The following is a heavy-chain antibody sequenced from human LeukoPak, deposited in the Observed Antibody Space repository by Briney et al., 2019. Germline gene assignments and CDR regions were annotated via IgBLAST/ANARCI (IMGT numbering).Heavy chain of an antibody. V-gene: IGHV3-23*01. CDR1: GFTFSSYA. J-gene: IGHJ4*02. Sequence: PGGSLRLSCAASGFTFSSYAMSWVRRAPGKGVEWVSGISGSGRSTYYADSVKGRFTISGDNSKNTLYLQMNSLRAEDTAVYYCAKDITGSRPCSFDYWGQGTLVTVSS. CDR2: ISGSGRST. D-gene: IGHD1-26*01. CDR3: AKDITGSRPCSFDY.